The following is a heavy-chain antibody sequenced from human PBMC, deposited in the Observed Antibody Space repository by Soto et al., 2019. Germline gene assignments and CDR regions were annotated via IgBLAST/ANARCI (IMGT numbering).Heavy chain of an antibody. Sequence: GGSLRLSCAASGFTFSSYAMSWVRRAPGKGLEWVSAISGSGGSTYYADSVKGRFTISRDNSKNTLYLQMNSLRAEDTAVYYCAKDKAVAGTGDFQHWGQGTLVTVSS. CDR1: GFTFSSYA. D-gene: IGHD6-19*01. V-gene: IGHV3-23*01. J-gene: IGHJ1*01. CDR2: ISGSGGST. CDR3: AKDKAVAGTGDFQH.